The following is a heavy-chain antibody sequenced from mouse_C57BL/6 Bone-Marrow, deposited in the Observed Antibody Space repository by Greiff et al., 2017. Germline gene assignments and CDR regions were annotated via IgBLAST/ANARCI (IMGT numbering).Heavy chain of an antibody. CDR1: GYTFTSYD. CDR2: IYPRDGST. CDR3: AGGADFGGGYISYFDV. Sequence: QVQLQQSGPELVKPGASVKLSCKASGYTFTSYDINWVKQRPGQGLGWIGWIYPRDGSTKYNEKFKGKATLTVDTSSSTAYMELDSLPSEDSAVYFCAGGADFGGGYISYFDVWGTGTTVTVSS. J-gene: IGHJ1*03. D-gene: IGHD1-1*02. V-gene: IGHV1-85*01.